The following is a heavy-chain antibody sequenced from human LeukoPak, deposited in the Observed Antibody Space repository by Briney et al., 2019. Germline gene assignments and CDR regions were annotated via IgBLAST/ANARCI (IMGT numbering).Heavy chain of an antibody. V-gene: IGHV4-4*02. Sequence: SETLSLTCAVSGGSISSSNWWSWVRQPPGKGLEWIGEIYHSGSTNYNPSLKSRVTISVDKSRNQFSLKLSSVTAADTAVYYCARDNLLTDYYDSSGYDYWGQGTLVTVSS. J-gene: IGHJ4*02. CDR1: GGSISSSNW. D-gene: IGHD3-22*01. CDR3: ARDNLLTDYYDSSGYDY. CDR2: IYHSGST.